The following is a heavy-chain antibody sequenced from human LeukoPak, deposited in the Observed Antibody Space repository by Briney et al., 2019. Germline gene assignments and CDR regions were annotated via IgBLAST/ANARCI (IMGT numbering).Heavy chain of an antibody. CDR2: INPNSGGT. CDR3: ARSEWLEPDWFDP. J-gene: IGHJ5*02. V-gene: IGHV1-2*02. Sequence: ASVKVSCKASGYTFTGYYMHWVRQAPGQGLEWMGWINPNSGGTNYAQKFQGRVTMTRDTSISTAYMELSRLRSDDTAVYYCARSEWLEPDWFDPWGQGTLVTVSS. D-gene: IGHD6-19*01. CDR1: GYTFTGYY.